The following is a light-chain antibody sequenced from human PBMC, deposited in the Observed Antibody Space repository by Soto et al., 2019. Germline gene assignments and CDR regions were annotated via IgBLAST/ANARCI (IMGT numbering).Light chain of an antibody. V-gene: IGLV1-51*01. Sequence: QLVLTQPPSVSAAPGQTVTISCSGSNSNIGNNDVSWYQQLPGTAPKLLIYDNKKRPSGIPARFSGSKSGTTASLRITGLQTGDEAEYYCGTWESSLSNGIFGGGTKVTVL. J-gene: IGLJ2*01. CDR1: NSNIGNND. CDR3: GTWESSLSNGI. CDR2: DNK.